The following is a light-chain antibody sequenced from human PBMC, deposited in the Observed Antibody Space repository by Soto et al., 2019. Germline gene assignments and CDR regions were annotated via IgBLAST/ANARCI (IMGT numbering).Light chain of an antibody. V-gene: IGLV2-14*01. Sequence: QSALTQPASVSGSPGQSITISCTGTSSDVGGYNYVSWYQQHPGKAPKLMIYDVSNRPSGVSNRFSCSKSGNTASLPISGLQAEDAADYYCSSYTSSSTPGVFGGGTTLTVL. CDR2: DVS. J-gene: IGLJ2*01. CDR1: SSDVGGYNY. CDR3: SSYTSSSTPGV.